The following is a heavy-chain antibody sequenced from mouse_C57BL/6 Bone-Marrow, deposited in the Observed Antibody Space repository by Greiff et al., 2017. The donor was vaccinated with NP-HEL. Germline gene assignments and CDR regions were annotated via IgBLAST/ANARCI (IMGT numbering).Heavy chain of an antibody. D-gene: IGHD2-1*01. V-gene: IGHV7-3*01. Sequence: EVKLMESGGGLVQPGGSLSLSCAASGFTFTDYYMSWVRQPPGKALEWLGFIRNKANGYTTEYSASVKGRFTISRDNSQSILYLQMNALRAEDSATYYCARCSIYYGKRGYAMDYWGQGTSVTVSS. CDR1: GFTFTDYY. CDR2: IRNKANGYTT. J-gene: IGHJ4*01. CDR3: ARCSIYYGKRGYAMDY.